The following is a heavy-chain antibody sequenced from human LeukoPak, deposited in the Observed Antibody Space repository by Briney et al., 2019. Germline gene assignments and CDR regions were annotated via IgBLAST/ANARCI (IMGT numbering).Heavy chain of an antibody. CDR3: AAYTIFGVAF. Sequence: SETLSLTCTVSGGPIGSGLYSWTWIRQHPGKGLEYIGSIYFNGSTHYNPSLESRLTISPDASKNQFSLRVNSVTAADTAVYFCAAYTIFGVAFWGQGTLVAVSS. J-gene: IGHJ4*02. CDR2: IYFNGST. D-gene: IGHD3-3*01. V-gene: IGHV4-31*03. CDR1: GGPIGSGLYS.